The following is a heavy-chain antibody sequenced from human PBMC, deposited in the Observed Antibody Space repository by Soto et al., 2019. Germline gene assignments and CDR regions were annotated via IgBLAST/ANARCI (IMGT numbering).Heavy chain of an antibody. V-gene: IGHV4-30-4*01. J-gene: IGHJ6*02. CDR1: GGSISSGEYY. CDR3: ARSALTIFGVGYYGMDV. Sequence: QVQLQESGPGLVKPSQTLSLTCTVSGGSISSGEYYWSWIRQPPGKGLEWIGYIYYSGSTYYNPSLKSRVTISVDTSKNQFSLKLSSVTAADTAVYYCARSALTIFGVGYYGMDVWGQGTTVTVSS. CDR2: IYYSGST. D-gene: IGHD3-3*01.